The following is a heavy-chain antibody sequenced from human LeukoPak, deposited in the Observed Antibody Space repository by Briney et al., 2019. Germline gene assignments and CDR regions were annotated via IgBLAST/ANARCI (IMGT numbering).Heavy chain of an antibody. V-gene: IGHV1-2*02. CDR1: GYTFTGYY. Sequence: ASVKVSRKASGYTFTGYYMHWVRQAPGQGLEWMGWINPNSGGTNYAQKFQGRVTMTRDTSISTAYMELSRLRSDDTAVYYCARDHNYYGSGSYYFDYWGQGTLVTVSS. J-gene: IGHJ4*02. CDR3: ARDHNYYGSGSYYFDY. D-gene: IGHD3-10*01. CDR2: INPNSGGT.